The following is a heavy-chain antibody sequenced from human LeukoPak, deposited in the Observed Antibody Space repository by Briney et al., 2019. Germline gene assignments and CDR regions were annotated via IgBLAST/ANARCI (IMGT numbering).Heavy chain of an antibody. CDR3: ARDASGGGSGQGYYYYGMDV. D-gene: IGHD3-10*01. CDR2: INPNSGGT. Sequence: ASVKVSCKASGYTFTGYYMHWVRQAPGQGLEWMGWINPNSGGTNYAQKFQGWVTMTRDTSISTAYMELSRLRSDDTAVYYCARDASGGGSGQGYYYYGMDVWGQGTTVTVSS. J-gene: IGHJ6*02. V-gene: IGHV1-2*04. CDR1: GYTFTGYY.